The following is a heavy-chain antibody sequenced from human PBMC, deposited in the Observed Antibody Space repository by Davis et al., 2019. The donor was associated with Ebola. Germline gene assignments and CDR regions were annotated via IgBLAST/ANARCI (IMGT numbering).Heavy chain of an antibody. V-gene: IGHV6-1*01. CDR3: ARGWLRSGLDV. CDR1: GDNVSVYTYG. Sequence: HSQTLSLTCAISGDNVSVYTYGWNWIRQSPSRGLEWLGRTYYNSKWYNDYAVSVKSRITISPDTAKNQFSLHLNSVTPEDTAVYYCARGWLRSGLDVWGKGATVTVSS. D-gene: IGHD5-12*01. J-gene: IGHJ6*04. CDR2: TYYNSKWYN.